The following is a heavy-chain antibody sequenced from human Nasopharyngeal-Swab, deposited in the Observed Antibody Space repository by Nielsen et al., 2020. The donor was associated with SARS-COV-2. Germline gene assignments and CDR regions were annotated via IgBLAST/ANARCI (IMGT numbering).Heavy chain of an antibody. J-gene: IGHJ6*02. V-gene: IGHV3-13*04. CDR3: ARGWRDGYSHYYYYGMDV. CDR1: GFTFSSSD. Sequence: GSLKISCAASGFTFSSSDMHWVRQAPGKGLEWVSAIGTAGDTYYPGSVKGRFTISRENAKNSLYLQMNSLRAGDTAVYYCARGWRDGYSHYYYYGMDVWGQGTTVTVSS. CDR2: IGTAGDT. D-gene: IGHD5-24*01.